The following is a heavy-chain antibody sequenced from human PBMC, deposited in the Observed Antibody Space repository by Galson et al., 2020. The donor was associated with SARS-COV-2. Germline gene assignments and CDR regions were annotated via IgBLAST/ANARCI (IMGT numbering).Heavy chain of an antibody. V-gene: IGHV1-46*01. CDR1: GYTFTSYY. Sequence: ASVKVSCKASGYTFTSYYMHWVRQAPGQGLEWMGIINPSGGSTSYAQKFQGRVTMTRDTSTSTVYMELSSLRSEDTAVYYCARDHSLYDFWPNWFDPWGQGTLVTVSS. CDR3: ARDHSLYDFWPNWFDP. J-gene: IGHJ5*02. D-gene: IGHD3-3*01. CDR2: INPSGGST.